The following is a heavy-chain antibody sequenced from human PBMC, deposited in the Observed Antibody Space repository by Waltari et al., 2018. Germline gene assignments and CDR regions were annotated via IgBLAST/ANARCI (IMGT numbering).Heavy chain of an antibody. CDR2: IYYSGST. CDR3: ARAWSGSYFIDY. Sequence: QLQLQESGPGLVKPSENLSLTCTVSGGSISSSSYYWGWIRQPPGKGLEWIGSIYYSGSTYYNPSLKSRVTISVDTSKNQFSLKLSSVTAADTAVYYCARAWSGSYFIDYWGQGTLVTVSS. J-gene: IGHJ4*02. V-gene: IGHV4-39*07. CDR1: GGSISSSSYY. D-gene: IGHD1-26*01.